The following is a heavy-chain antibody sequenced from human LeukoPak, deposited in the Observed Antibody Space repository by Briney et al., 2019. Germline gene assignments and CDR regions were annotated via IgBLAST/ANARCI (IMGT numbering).Heavy chain of an antibody. J-gene: IGHJ4*02. Sequence: GGSLRLSCGASGFTFSSYAMTWVRQAPGKGLEWVSSITSSSSYIFYADSLKGRFTISRDIAKNSLFLQMNSLRAEDTAVYYCARVGDYYDSPGYYNFDYWGQGTLVSVSS. V-gene: IGHV3-21*01. D-gene: IGHD3-22*01. CDR2: ITSSSSYI. CDR3: ARVGDYYDSPGYYNFDY. CDR1: GFTFSSYA.